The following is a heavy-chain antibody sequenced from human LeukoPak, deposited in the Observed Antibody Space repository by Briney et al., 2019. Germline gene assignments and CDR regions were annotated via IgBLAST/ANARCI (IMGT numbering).Heavy chain of an antibody. Sequence: NSSETLSLTCTVSGGSISSSRYYWGWIRQPPGKGLEWIGNIYYSGSTYYNPSLKSRDTISVDTSKNQFSLKLSSVTAADTAVYYCARARTDFWSGYYVDYWGQGTLVTVSS. J-gene: IGHJ4*02. CDR3: ARARTDFWSGYYVDY. D-gene: IGHD3-3*01. V-gene: IGHV4-39*01. CDR2: IYYSGST. CDR1: GGSISSSRYY.